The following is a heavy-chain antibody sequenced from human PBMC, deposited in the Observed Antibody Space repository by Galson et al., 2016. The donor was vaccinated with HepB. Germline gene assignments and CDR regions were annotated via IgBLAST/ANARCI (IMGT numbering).Heavy chain of an antibody. V-gene: IGHV6-1*01. CDR1: GDSVTNDDTI. CDR2: TYYRSQWFN. CDR3: TRGYMHTGMNV. Sequence: CAISGDSVTNDDTIWNWIRQSPSRGLEWLGRTYYRSQWFNEYAVSVESRITINSDTSRNQFSLQLDSVTPDDTAAYFCTRGYMHTGMNVWGQGTTVTVSS. D-gene: IGHD5-18*01. J-gene: IGHJ6*02.